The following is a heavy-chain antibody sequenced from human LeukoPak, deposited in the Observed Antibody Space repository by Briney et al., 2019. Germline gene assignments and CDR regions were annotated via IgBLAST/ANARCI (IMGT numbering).Heavy chain of an antibody. CDR2: ISSSSSYI. D-gene: IGHD3-10*01. V-gene: IGHV3-21*01. CDR3: ASQYYY. J-gene: IGHJ4*02. Sequence: GESLSLSCAASRFTLSTYSMNWVRQAPGKGLEWLSSISSSSSYIYYADSLKVRFTISRDNAKNSLYLQMNSLRADDTAVYYCASQYYYWGQGTLVTVSS. CDR1: RFTLSTYS.